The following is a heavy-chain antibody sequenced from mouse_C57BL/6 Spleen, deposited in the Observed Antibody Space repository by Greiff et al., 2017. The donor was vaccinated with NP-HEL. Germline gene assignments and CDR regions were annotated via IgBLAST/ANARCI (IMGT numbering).Heavy chain of an antibody. D-gene: IGHD2-5*01. J-gene: IGHJ1*03. Sequence: VKLMESGAELVRPGASVKLSCKASGYTFTDYYINWVKQRPGQGLEWIARIYPGSGNTYYNEKFKGKATLTAEKSSSTAYMQLSSLTSEDSAVYFCAREASYYSNYWYFDVWGTGTTVTVSS. CDR2: IYPGSGNT. V-gene: IGHV1-76*01. CDR1: GYTFTDYY. CDR3: AREASYYSNYWYFDV.